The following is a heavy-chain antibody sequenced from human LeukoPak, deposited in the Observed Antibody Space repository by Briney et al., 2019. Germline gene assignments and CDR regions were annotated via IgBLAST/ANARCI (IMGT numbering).Heavy chain of an antibody. CDR1: GFNVSKNF. Sequence: PGGSLRLSCAASGFNVSKNFMAWFRQAPGKGPEWLSVIYSGGRTYYAESLLGRFSTSRDTSQNTLYLQMSSLRTEDTAVYYCAKLLTGDRLFDSWGHGTLVTVFS. D-gene: IGHD7-27*01. CDR3: AKLLTGDRLFDS. CDR2: IYSGGRT. V-gene: IGHV3-53*01. J-gene: IGHJ4*01.